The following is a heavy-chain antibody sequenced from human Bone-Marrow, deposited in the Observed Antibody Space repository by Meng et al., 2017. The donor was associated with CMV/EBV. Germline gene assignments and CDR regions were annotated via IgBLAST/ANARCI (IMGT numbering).Heavy chain of an antibody. V-gene: IGHV3-21*01. CDR3: ARDAPLGYCSSTSCADWYFDL. CDR1: SDS. Sequence: SDSRNRVRQAPGKELKWVSSISSRSSYIYYAGSVKGRFTISRDNAKNSLYLQMNSLRAEDTAVYYCARDAPLGYCSSTSCADWYFDLWGRGTLVTVSS. D-gene: IGHD2-2*01. CDR2: ISSRSSYI. J-gene: IGHJ2*01.